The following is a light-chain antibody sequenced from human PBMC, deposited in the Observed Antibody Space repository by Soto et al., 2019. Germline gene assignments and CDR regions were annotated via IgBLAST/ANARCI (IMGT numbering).Light chain of an antibody. Sequence: DIQMTQSPSSLSASVGDRVTITCRASQSISSYLNWYPQKPGKAPKLLIYAASSLQSGVPSRFSGSGSGTDFTLTISSLQPEDFATYYCQQSETFGQGTKVEIK. CDR3: QQSET. V-gene: IGKV1-39*01. CDR1: QSISSY. J-gene: IGKJ1*01. CDR2: AAS.